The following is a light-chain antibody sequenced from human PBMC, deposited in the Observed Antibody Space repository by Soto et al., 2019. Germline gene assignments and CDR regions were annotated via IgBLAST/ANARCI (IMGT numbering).Light chain of an antibody. J-gene: IGLJ1*01. CDR1: NSNIGAGFA. Sequence: QSVLTQPPSVSGAPGQRVTISCTGSNSNIGAGFAVHWYQQLPGTAPKLLIHGNNNRPSGVPDRFSGSKSDTSASLAITGLQADDEADYYCHSYDSRLNCDVVGTGTKLTV. V-gene: IGLV1-40*01. CDR3: HSYDSRLNCDV. CDR2: GNN.